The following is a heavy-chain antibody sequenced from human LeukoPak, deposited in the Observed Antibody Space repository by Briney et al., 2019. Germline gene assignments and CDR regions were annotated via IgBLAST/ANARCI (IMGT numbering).Heavy chain of an antibody. J-gene: IGHJ6*04. D-gene: IGHD6-19*01. Sequence: PGGSLRLSCAASGFTFSSYSMNWVRQAPGKGLEWVSSISISSSYIYYADSVKGRFTISRDNAKNSLYLQMNSLRAEDTAVYYCARVVRVDSSGWYRFYYYGMDVWGKGTTVTVSS. V-gene: IGHV3-21*01. CDR1: GFTFSSYS. CDR3: ARVVRVDSSGWYRFYYYGMDV. CDR2: ISISSSYI.